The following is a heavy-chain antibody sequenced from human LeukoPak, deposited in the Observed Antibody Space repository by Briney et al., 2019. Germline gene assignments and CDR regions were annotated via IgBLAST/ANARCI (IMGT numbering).Heavy chain of an antibody. J-gene: IGHJ6*03. Sequence: KTSETLSLTCTVSGGSISSGGYYWSWIRQPPGKGLEWIEYIYHSGSTYYNPSLKSRVTISVDRSKNQFSLKLSSVTAADTAVYYCARGIVATMAAPYYYYMDVWGKGTTVTVSS. V-gene: IGHV4-30-2*01. CDR3: ARGIVATMAAPYYYYMDV. CDR1: GGSISSGGYY. D-gene: IGHD5-12*01. CDR2: IYHSGST.